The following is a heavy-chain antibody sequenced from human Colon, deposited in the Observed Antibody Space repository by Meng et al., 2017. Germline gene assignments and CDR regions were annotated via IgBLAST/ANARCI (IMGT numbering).Heavy chain of an antibody. CDR1: GGSLSSVNNQ. CDR3: AREFYVDTAMVIDS. D-gene: IGHD5-18*01. V-gene: IGHV4-30-4*01. CDR2: IYYDGNT. J-gene: IGHJ4*02. Sequence: QVQLQDSGPGLVKPSQTLSLTCTVSGGSLSSVNNQWSWIRQPPGKGPEYIGYIYYDGNTYYNPSLKSRVTISIDTSKNQFSLRLNSVTAADTAVYYCAREFYVDTAMVIDSWGQGTLVTVSS.